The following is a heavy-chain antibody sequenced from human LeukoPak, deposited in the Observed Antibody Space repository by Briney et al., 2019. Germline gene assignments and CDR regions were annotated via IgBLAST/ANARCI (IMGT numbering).Heavy chain of an antibody. Sequence: GGSLRLSCAASGFRFSIYAMGWVRQAPGRGLEWVSTIDNNPGVTFYTTSVKGRVTISRDNSKNTLYLQMNSLRAEDTAVYYCAKDVHSSGWYNLYYYYYGMDVWGQGTTVTVSS. CDR2: IDNNPGVT. J-gene: IGHJ6*02. CDR1: GFRFSIYA. CDR3: AKDVHSSGWYNLYYYYYGMDV. D-gene: IGHD6-19*01. V-gene: IGHV3-23*01.